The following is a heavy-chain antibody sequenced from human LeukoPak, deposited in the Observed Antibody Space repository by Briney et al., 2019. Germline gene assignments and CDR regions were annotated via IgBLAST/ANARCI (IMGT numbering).Heavy chain of an antibody. V-gene: IGHV4-34*01. J-gene: IGHJ4*02. CDR3: ARVFVDFWSGYFFPYFDY. CDR2: INHSGST. Sequence: SETLSLTCAVYGGSFSGYYWSWIRQPPGKGLEWIGEINHSGSTNYNPSLKSRVTISVDTSKNQFSLKLSSVTAADAAVYYCARVFVDFWSGYFFPYFDYWGQGTLVTVPS. CDR1: GGSFSGYY. D-gene: IGHD3-3*01.